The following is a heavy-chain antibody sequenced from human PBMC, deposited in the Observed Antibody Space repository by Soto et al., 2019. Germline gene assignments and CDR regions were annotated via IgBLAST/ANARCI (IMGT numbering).Heavy chain of an antibody. Sequence: EVQLVESGGGLVQPGGSLRLSCAASGFTFSSYAMHWVRQGPGKGLEYVSSISSTGRSTYYANSVKGRFTISRDNSKNTLYLQMGGLRAEDMAVYYCARDMAYGSGGPCYSYFDYWGQGTLVTVSS. CDR3: ARDMAYGSGGPCYSYFDY. CDR2: ISSTGRST. D-gene: IGHD2-15*01. CDR1: GFTFSSYA. V-gene: IGHV3-64*01. J-gene: IGHJ4*02.